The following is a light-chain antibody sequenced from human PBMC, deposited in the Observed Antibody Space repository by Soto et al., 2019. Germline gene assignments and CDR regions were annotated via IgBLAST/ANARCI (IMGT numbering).Light chain of an antibody. Sequence: EIVLTQSPATLSLSPGERATLSCRASQSVSTYLAWYQQKPGQAPRLLIYDAYNRTTGIPARFSGSGSGTDFTLTISSLEPEDFAVYYCQQRSNWPPITFGQGTRLET. CDR3: QQRSNWPPIT. V-gene: IGKV3-11*01. J-gene: IGKJ5*01. CDR2: DAY. CDR1: QSVSTY.